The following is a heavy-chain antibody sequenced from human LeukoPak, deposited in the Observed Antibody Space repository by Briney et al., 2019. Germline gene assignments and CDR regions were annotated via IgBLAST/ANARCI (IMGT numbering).Heavy chain of an antibody. CDR3: ARDMREYSGSYPGSDY. V-gene: IGHV1-2*06. D-gene: IGHD1-26*01. CDR1: GYTFTGYY. J-gene: IGHJ4*02. CDR2: INPNSGGT. Sequence: GASVKVSCKASGYTFTGYYMHWVRQAPGQGLEWMGRINPNSGGTNYAQKFQGRVTMTRDTSISTAYMELSRLRSDDTAVYYCARDMREYSGSYPGSDYWGQGTLVTVSS.